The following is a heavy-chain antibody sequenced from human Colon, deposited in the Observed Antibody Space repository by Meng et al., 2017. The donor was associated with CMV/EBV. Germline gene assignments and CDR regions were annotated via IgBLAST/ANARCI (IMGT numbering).Heavy chain of an antibody. Sequence: SQTLSLTCAVSGDSIFTTRAAWNWIRLSPTRGLEWLGRTYYGSSRSNWYNDYALSVKGRITISPDASKNQFSLQLNSVTPEDTAVYYCARVLLWFGGRQYYGMDVWGRGTTVTVSS. D-gene: IGHD3-10*01. V-gene: IGHV6-1*01. CDR2: TYYGSSRSNWYN. CDR3: ARVLLWFGGRQYYGMDV. J-gene: IGHJ6*02. CDR1: GDSIFTTRAA.